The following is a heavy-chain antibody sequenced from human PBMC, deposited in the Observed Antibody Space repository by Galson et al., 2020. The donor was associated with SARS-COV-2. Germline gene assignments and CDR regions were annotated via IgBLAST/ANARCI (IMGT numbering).Heavy chain of an antibody. Sequence: ASVKVSCKASGYTFTGYYMHWVRQAPGQGLEWMGWINPNSGGTNYAQKFQGRVTMTRDTSISTAYMELSRLRSDDTAVYYCARVKSMWSAALDYWGQGTLVTVSS. D-gene: IGHD6-13*01. CDR3: ARVKSMWSAALDY. CDR1: GYTFTGYY. V-gene: IGHV1-2*02. J-gene: IGHJ4*02. CDR2: INPNSGGT.